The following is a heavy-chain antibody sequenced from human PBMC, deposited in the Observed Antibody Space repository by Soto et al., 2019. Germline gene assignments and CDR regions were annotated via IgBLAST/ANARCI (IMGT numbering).Heavy chain of an antibody. CDR1: VFSIITYY. Sequence: SDTLSLTCTFSVFSIITYYCSLILQPPGKGLEWIGYIYYSGSTNYKPSLKSRVTISLDTSKNQFSLKLSSVTAADTAVYYCERDWWEITDAFDIWGQGTMVTVSS. CDR3: ERDWWEITDAFDI. J-gene: IGHJ3*02. CDR2: IYYSGST. V-gene: IGHV4-59*01. D-gene: IGHD1-26*01.